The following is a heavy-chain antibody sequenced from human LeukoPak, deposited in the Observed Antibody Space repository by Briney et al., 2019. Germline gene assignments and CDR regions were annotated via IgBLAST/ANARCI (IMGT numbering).Heavy chain of an antibody. CDR2: INPSGGST. Sequence: ASVKVSCKASGYTFSSNYMHWVRQAPGQGLEWMGIINPSGGSTNYAQKFQGRVTMTRDTSTSTVYMELSSLRSEDTAVYYCARSLPLAVGDSRDNFDYWGQGTLVTVSS. J-gene: IGHJ4*02. V-gene: IGHV1-46*01. CDR1: GYTFSSNY. CDR3: ARSLPLAVGDSRDNFDY. D-gene: IGHD3-16*01.